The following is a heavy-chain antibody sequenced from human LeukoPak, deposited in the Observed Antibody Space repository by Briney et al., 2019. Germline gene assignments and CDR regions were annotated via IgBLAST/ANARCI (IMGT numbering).Heavy chain of an antibody. CDR1: GGSFSGYY. CDR3: ARGSRLEDYYDSSEFKDY. Sequence: SETLSLTCAVYGGSFSGYYWSWIRQPPGKGLEWIGEINHSGSTNYNPSLKSRVTISVDTSENQFSLKLSSVTAADTAMYYCARGSRLEDYYDSSEFKDYWGQGTLVTVSS. D-gene: IGHD3-22*01. V-gene: IGHV4-34*01. CDR2: INHSGST. J-gene: IGHJ4*02.